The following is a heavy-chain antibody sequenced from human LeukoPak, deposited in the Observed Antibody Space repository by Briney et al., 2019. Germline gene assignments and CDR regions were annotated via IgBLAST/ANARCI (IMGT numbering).Heavy chain of an antibody. J-gene: IGHJ3*02. Sequence: GGSLRLSCAASGFTFSDLWMHWVRQAPGKGLVWVSRINSGGTVTNYADSVKGRFTISRDNSKNTLYLQMNSLRAEDTAVYYCARARGERDAFDIWGQGAMVTVSS. CDR2: INSGGTVT. V-gene: IGHV3-74*01. D-gene: IGHD3-10*01. CDR3: ARARGERDAFDI. CDR1: GFTFSDLW.